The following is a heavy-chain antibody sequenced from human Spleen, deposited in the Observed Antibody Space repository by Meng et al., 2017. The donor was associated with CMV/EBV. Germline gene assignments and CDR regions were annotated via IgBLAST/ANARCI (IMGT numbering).Heavy chain of an antibody. V-gene: IGHV1-18*01. Sequence: ASVKVSCKASGYTFSNYGTSWVRQAPGQGLEWLGWINSYNGNTNYAQNLQGRLTMTTDTSTNTAYMELRGLTSDDTAVYYCARSGYASRWSDYWGQGTLVTVSS. D-gene: IGHD6-13*01. CDR1: GYTFSNYG. J-gene: IGHJ4*01. CDR2: INSYNGNT. CDR3: ARSGYASRWSDY.